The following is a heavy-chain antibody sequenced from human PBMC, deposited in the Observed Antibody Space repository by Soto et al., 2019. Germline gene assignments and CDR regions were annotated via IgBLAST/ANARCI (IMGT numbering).Heavy chain of an antibody. CDR2: VNHSGST. CDR1: GGSFSGYY. CDR3: ACGTFGRLGVLEWSYSYYVMDV. D-gene: IGHD3-3*01. Sequence: SETLPLTCAVYGGSFSGYYWSWIRQPPGKGLEWIGEVNHSGSTNYNPSLKSRVTISVDTSKNQFSLKLSSVTAADTAVYYCACGTFGRLGVLEWSYSYYVMDVWGQGTKVTVSS. V-gene: IGHV4-34*01. J-gene: IGHJ6*02.